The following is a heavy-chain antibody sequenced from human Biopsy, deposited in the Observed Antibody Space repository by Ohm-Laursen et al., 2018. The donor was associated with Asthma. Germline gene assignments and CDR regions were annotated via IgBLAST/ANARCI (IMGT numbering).Heavy chain of an antibody. CDR2: INSVFGTT. D-gene: IGHD2-15*01. V-gene: IGHV1-69*01. CDR1: GGTFNTYV. Sequence: GSSVKVSCKSLGGTFNTYVIGWVRQAPGQGLEWMGGINSVFGTTTYPQKFQDRVTITADDSTSTDYMELSSLRSEDTAVYYFARKAGSCSSRTCYSLDFWGQGTLVTVSS. J-gene: IGHJ4*02. CDR3: ARKAGSCSSRTCYSLDF.